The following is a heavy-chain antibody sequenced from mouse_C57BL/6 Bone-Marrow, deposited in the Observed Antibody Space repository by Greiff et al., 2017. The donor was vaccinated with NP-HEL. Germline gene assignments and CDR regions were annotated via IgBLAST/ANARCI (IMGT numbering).Heavy chain of an antibody. V-gene: IGHV3-6*01. CDR3: ARKGAFTPDY. Sequence: EVQLQQSGPGLVKPSQSLSLTCSVTGYSITSGYYWNWIRQFPGNKLEWMGYISYDGSNNYNPSLKNRISITRDTAKNQFFLKLNSVTTEDTATYYCARKGAFTPDYWGQGTTLTVAS. CDR1: GYSITSGYY. J-gene: IGHJ2*01. CDR2: ISYDGSN.